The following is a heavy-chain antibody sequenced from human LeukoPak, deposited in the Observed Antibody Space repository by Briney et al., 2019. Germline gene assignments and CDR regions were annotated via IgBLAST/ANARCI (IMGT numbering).Heavy chain of an antibody. CDR3: AKVTGYSSSWSRTMGFYYYYYMDV. D-gene: IGHD6-13*01. J-gene: IGHJ6*03. CDR1: GGSFSGYY. V-gene: IGHV4-34*01. Sequence: SETLSLTCAVYGGSFSGYYWSWIRQPPGKGLEWIGEINHSGSTNYNPSLKSRVTISVDTSKNQFSLKLSFVTAADTAVYYCAKVTGYSSSWSRTMGFYYYYYMDVWGKGTTVTVSS. CDR2: INHSGST.